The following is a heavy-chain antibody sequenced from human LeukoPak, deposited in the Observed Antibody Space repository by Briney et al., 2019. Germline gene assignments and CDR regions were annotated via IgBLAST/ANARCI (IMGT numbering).Heavy chain of an antibody. V-gene: IGHV4-59*08. CDR3: ARQTPYSGNHYFDY. CDR1: GGSIRGHY. D-gene: IGHD1-26*01. Sequence: SETLSLTCTVSGGSIRGHYWSWIRQSPGKGLEWIGYIDRTGLTSYNPALNNRGTISEDTSKNQFSLEVRSVTTADTAVYFCARQTPYSGNHYFDYWGQGILVTVSS. J-gene: IGHJ4*02. CDR2: IDRTGLT.